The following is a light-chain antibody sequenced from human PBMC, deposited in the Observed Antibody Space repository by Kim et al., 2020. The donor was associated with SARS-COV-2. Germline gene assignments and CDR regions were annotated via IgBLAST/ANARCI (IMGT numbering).Light chain of an antibody. V-gene: IGKV1-5*03. J-gene: IGKJ1*01. CDR1: QSISSW. CDR3: QQYNNYSWT. Sequence: DIQMTQSPSTLSASVGDRVTITCRASQSISSWLAWYQQKPGKAPKLLIYKASSLERGVPSRFSGSGSGTEFTLTISSLQPDDFATYYCQQYNNYSWTFGQGTKVDIK. CDR2: KAS.